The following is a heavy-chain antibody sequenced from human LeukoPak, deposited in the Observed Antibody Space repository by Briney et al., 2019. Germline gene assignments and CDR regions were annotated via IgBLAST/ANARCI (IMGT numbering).Heavy chain of an antibody. J-gene: IGHJ4*02. Sequence: SETLSLTCTVSGYSISSGYYWGWIRQPPGKGLEWIGSIYHSGSTYYNPSLKSRVTISVDTSKNQFSLKLSSVTAADTAVYYCASRAVAGHFDYWGQGTLVTVSS. D-gene: IGHD6-19*01. CDR3: ASRAVAGHFDY. V-gene: IGHV4-38-2*02. CDR2: IYHSGST. CDR1: GYSISSGYY.